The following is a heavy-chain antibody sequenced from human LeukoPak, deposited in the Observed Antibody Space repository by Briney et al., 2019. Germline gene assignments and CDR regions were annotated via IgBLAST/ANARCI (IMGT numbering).Heavy chain of an antibody. CDR1: GFTFSSYW. V-gene: IGHV3-74*01. J-gene: IGHJ4*02. D-gene: IGHD5-24*01. CDR3: ARRQRDGYNYYFDY. CDR2: INSDGSST. Sequence: GGSLRLSCAASGFTFSSYWMHWVRQAPGKGLVWVSRINSDGSSTSYADSVKGRFTISRDNAKNTLYLRMNSLRAEDTAVYYCARRQRDGYNYYFDYWGQGTLVTVSS.